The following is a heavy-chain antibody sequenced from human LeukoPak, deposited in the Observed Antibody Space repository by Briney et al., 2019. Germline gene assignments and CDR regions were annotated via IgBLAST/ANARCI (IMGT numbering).Heavy chain of an antibody. Sequence: GASVTVSCKASGGTFISYAISWVRQAPGQGLEWMGGIIPIFGTANYAQKFQGRVTITADESTSTAYMELSSLRSEDTAVYYCARDGGYSPFPEYHQYYFDYWGQGTLVTVSS. CDR1: GGTFISYA. D-gene: IGHD5-18*01. V-gene: IGHV1-69*13. CDR2: IIPIFGTA. CDR3: ARDGGYSPFPEYHQYYFDY. J-gene: IGHJ4*02.